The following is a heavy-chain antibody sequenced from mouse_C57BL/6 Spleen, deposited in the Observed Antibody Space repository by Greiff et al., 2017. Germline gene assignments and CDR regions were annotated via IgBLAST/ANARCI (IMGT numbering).Heavy chain of an antibody. CDR2: ISDGGSYT. Sequence: EVMLVESGGGLVKPGGSLKLSCAASGFTFSSYAMSWVRQTPEKRLEWVATISDGGSYTYYPDNVKGRFTISRDNAKNNLYLQMSQLKSEDTAMYYGAREEYYSNYYDFDDWGQGTTLTVSS. CDR1: GFTFSSYA. CDR3: AREEYYSNYYDFDD. V-gene: IGHV5-4*01. D-gene: IGHD2-5*01. J-gene: IGHJ2*01.